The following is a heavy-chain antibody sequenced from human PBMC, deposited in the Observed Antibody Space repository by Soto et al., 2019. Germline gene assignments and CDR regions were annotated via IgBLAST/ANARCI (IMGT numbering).Heavy chain of an antibody. Sequence: QVQLVQSGAEVKKPGSSVKVSCEASGGTFSSYTISWVRQAPGQGLEWMGRIIPILGIANYAQKFQGRVTITADKSTSTAYMELSSLRSEDTAVYYCARGGNYYDSRGRYGMDVWGQGTTVTVSS. CDR1: GGTFSSYT. V-gene: IGHV1-69*02. D-gene: IGHD3-22*01. CDR2: IIPILGIA. CDR3: ARGGNYYDSRGRYGMDV. J-gene: IGHJ6*02.